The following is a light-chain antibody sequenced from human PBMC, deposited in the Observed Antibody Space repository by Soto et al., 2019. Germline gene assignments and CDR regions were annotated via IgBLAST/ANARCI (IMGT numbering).Light chain of an antibody. CDR1: SSDVGGYNY. V-gene: IGLV2-11*01. J-gene: IGLJ1*01. CDR3: CSYAGSYKV. Sequence: QSALTQPRSVSGSPGQSVTISCTGTSSDVGGYNYVSWYQQHPGTAPKLMIYDVSKRPSGVPDRFSGSKSGNTASLTISGLQAEDEDDYYCCSYAGSYKVFGTGTKVTVL. CDR2: DVS.